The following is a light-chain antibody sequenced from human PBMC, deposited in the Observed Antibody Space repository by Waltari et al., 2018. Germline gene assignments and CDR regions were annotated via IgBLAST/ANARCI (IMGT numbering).Light chain of an antibody. CDR2: KDN. J-gene: IGLJ3*02. CDR3: QSADSRGSNHWV. CDR1: VLPKQH. Sequence: SSELTQPPPVLVSPGQTATIPCSGDVLPKQHAYWYQQKPGQAPVLVMKKDNERPSGIPERFSGSSAGATVALTISGVQAEDEADYYYQSADSRGSNHWVFGGGTRLTVL. V-gene: IGLV3-25*03.